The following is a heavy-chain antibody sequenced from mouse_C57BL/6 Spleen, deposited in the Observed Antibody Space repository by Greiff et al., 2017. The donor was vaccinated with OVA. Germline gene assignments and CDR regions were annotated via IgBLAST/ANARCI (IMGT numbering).Heavy chain of an antibody. CDR1: GFTFSSYA. V-gene: IGHV5-4*01. CDR2: ISDGGSYT. D-gene: IGHD2-4*01. J-gene: IGHJ4*01. Sequence: EVHLVESGGGLVKPGGSLKLSCAASGFTFSSYAMSWVRQTPEKRLEWVATISDGGSYTYYPDNVKGRFTISRDNAKNNLYLQMSHLKSEDTAMYYCARGHDYGGAMDYWGQGTSVTVSS. CDR3: ARGHDYGGAMDY.